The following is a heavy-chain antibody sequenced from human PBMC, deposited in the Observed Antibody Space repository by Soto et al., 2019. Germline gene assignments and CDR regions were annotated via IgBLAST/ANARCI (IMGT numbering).Heavy chain of an antibody. D-gene: IGHD2-21*02. Sequence: SETLSLTCGVSGGTVASSHWWSWVRQSPGRGLEWIGNVYHTGDTDFNPSLQSRVTFSVDKSNNQFSLRLTSVTAADTAVYFCAREIVTAGGNNYFDPWGPGTLVTVSS. CDR1: GGTVASSHW. CDR2: VYHTGDT. CDR3: AREIVTAGGNNYFDP. J-gene: IGHJ5*02. V-gene: IGHV4-4*02.